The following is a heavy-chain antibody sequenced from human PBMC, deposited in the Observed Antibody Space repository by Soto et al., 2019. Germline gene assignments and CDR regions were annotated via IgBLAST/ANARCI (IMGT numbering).Heavy chain of an antibody. V-gene: IGHV3-48*02. CDR1: GFTLSSYS. Sequence: EVPLVESGGGLVQPGGSLRLSCAASGFTLSSYSMNWVRQAPGKGLEWVSYLSSSSSTIYYADSVKGRFTISRDNANNALYLQKNSLRDEDTAVYYGARESRFLEWLSLNWFDPWGQGTLVTVSS. J-gene: IGHJ5*02. D-gene: IGHD3-3*01. CDR3: ARESRFLEWLSLNWFDP. CDR2: LSSSSSTI.